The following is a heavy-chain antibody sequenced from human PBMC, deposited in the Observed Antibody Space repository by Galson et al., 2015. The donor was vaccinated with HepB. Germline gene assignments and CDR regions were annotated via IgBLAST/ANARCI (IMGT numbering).Heavy chain of an antibody. D-gene: IGHD2-2*01. Sequence: SVMVSCKASGYTFTGYYIHWVRQAPGQGLEWMGWINPKSGGTNYAQKFQGRVTMSVDTSKNQSSLKLSSVTAADTAVYYCTRGERGIFGYCMRTSCQNYFDYWGQGALVTVSS. CDR3: TRGERGIFGYCMRTSCQNYFDY. CDR2: INPKSGGT. CDR1: GYTFTGYY. J-gene: IGHJ4*02. V-gene: IGHV1-2*02.